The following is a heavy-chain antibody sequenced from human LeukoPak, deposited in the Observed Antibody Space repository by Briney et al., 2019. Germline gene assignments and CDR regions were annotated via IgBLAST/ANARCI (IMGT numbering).Heavy chain of an antibody. Sequence: ASVKVSCKASGYTFTGYYMHWVRQAPGQGLEWMGWINPNSGGTNYAQKFQGRVTMTRDTSISTAYMELSRLRSEDTAVYYCAAVVSAYCGGDCYKEAIDPWGQGTLVTVSS. J-gene: IGHJ5*02. CDR1: GYTFTGYY. CDR2: INPNSGGT. V-gene: IGHV1-2*02. CDR3: AAVVSAYCGGDCYKEAIDP. D-gene: IGHD2-21*02.